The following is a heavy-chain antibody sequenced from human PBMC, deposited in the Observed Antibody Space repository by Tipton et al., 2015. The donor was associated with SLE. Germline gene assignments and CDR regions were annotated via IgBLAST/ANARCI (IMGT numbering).Heavy chain of an antibody. J-gene: IGHJ3*02. D-gene: IGHD4-17*01. Sequence: TLSLTCTVSGGSISSGSYYWSWIRQPAGKGLEWIGHIYTSGSTNYNPSLKSRVTISVDTSKNQFSLKLSSVTAADTAVYYCATSDYGDYVPYAFDIWGQGTMVTVSS. CDR2: IYTSGST. CDR1: GGSISSGSYY. V-gene: IGHV4-61*09. CDR3: ATSDYGDYVPYAFDI.